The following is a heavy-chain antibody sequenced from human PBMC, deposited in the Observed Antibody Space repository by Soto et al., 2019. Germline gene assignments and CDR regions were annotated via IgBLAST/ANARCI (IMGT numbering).Heavy chain of an antibody. CDR2: IEAKRDGGTT. CDR1: GFTFSNAW. J-gene: IGHJ6*02. Sequence: PGGSLRLSCAASGFTFSNAWMAWVRQTPGKGLERVGHIEAKRDGGTTDLAAPVRGRFSISRDDSINTVYLQMNSLKSEDSAVYYCTSRLSICDGRDVWGPWTTVTVSS. D-gene: IGHD3-3*01. CDR3: TSRLSICDGRDV. V-gene: IGHV3-15*04.